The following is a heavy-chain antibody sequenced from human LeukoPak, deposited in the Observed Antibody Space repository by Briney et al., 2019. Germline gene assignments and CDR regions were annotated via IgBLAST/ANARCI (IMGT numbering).Heavy chain of an antibody. CDR3: AKESGYCSSTSCYAHLFDY. Sequence: GGSLRPSCAASGFTFSSYGMHWVRQAPGKGLEWVAVISYDGSNKYYADSVKGRFTISRDNSKNTLYLQMNSLRAEDTAVYYCAKESGYCSSTSCYAHLFDYWGQGTLVTVSS. D-gene: IGHD2-2*01. CDR1: GFTFSSYG. CDR2: ISYDGSNK. V-gene: IGHV3-30*18. J-gene: IGHJ4*02.